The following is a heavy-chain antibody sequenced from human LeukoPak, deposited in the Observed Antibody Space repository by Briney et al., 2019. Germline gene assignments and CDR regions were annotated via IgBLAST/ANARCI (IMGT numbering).Heavy chain of an antibody. CDR2: INPNSGGT. CDR1: GYTFTGYY. CDR3: ARDPGSSWANTYYFDY. J-gene: IGHJ4*02. D-gene: IGHD6-13*01. Sequence: ASVKVSCKASGYTFTGYYMHWVRQAPGQGLEWMGWINPNSGGTNYAQKFQGRVTMTRDTSISTAYRELSRPRSDDPAVYYCARDPGSSWANTYYFDYWGQGTLVTVSS. V-gene: IGHV1-2*02.